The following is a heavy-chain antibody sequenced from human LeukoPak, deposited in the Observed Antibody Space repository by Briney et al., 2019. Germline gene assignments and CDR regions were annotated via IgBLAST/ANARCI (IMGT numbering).Heavy chain of an antibody. V-gene: IGHV4-30-4*01. CDR1: GASIRSGDYY. CDR3: ARDCSGGSCYGAFDI. D-gene: IGHD2-15*01. Sequence: PSETLSLTCTVSGASIRSGDYYWSWIRQPPGKGLEWIGYIYDSGSTYYNPSLKSRITISVDTSENRFSLKLSSVTATDTAVYYCARDCSGGSCYGAFDIWGRGTMVTVSS. CDR2: IYDSGST. J-gene: IGHJ3*02.